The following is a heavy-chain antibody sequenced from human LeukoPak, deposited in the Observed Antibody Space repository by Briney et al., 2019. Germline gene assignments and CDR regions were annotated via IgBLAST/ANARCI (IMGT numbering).Heavy chain of an antibody. Sequence: QPGGSLRLSCAASGFTFSSYAMNWVRQAPGKGLEWVSYISSSSSTIYYADSVKGRFTISRDNAKNSLYLQMNSLRAEDTAVYYCARDPAGGDYVDAFDIWGQGTMVTVSS. CDR1: GFTFSSYA. V-gene: IGHV3-48*01. CDR3: ARDPAGGDYVDAFDI. D-gene: IGHD4-17*01. J-gene: IGHJ3*02. CDR2: ISSSSSTI.